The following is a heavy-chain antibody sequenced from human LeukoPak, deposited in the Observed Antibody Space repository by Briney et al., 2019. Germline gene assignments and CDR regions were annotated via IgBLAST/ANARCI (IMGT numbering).Heavy chain of an antibody. CDR1: GFTFSSYW. V-gene: IGHV3-7*01. D-gene: IGHD1-26*01. J-gene: IGHJ4*02. CDR3: ARDAVGATSFDY. Sequence: TGGSLRLSCAASGFTFSSYWMGWVRQAPGKGLEWVANIKQDGSEKYYVDSVKGRFTISRDNAKNSLDLQMNSLRAEDTAVYYCARDAVGATSFDYWGQGTLVTVSS. CDR2: IKQDGSEK.